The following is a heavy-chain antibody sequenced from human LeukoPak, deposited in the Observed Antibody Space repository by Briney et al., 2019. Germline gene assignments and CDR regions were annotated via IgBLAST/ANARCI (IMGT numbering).Heavy chain of an antibody. CDR1: GGTFTSYA. D-gene: IGHD3-3*01. CDR3: ARDRIGEYYDFWSGYYGGYFDY. V-gene: IGHV1-69*01. Sequence: SVKVSCKASGGTFTSYAISWVRQAPGQGLEWMGGIIPIFGTANYAQKFQGRVTITADESTSTPYMELSSLRSEDTAVYYWARDRIGEYYDFWSGYYGGYFDYWGQGTLVTVSS. CDR2: IIPIFGTA. J-gene: IGHJ4*02.